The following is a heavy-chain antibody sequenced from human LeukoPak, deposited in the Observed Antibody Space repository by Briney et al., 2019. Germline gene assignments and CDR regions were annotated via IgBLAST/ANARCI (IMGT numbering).Heavy chain of an antibody. Sequence: PGGSLRLSCAASGFTFSSYWMSWVRQAPGKGPEWVSGIRGSGFSTDYADSVKGRFTISRDNSKNTLYLQMNSLRVEDTAVYYCAKAGFYDILTDGLDIWGQGTMVIVSS. CDR3: AKAGFYDILTDGLDI. CDR1: GFTFSSYW. D-gene: IGHD3-9*01. CDR2: IRGSGFST. V-gene: IGHV3-23*01. J-gene: IGHJ3*02.